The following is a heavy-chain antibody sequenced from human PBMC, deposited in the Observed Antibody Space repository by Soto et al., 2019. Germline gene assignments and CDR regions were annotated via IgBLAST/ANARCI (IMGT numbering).Heavy chain of an antibody. CDR2: IYYSGST. CDR1: GGSISSGGYY. D-gene: IGHD6-13*01. J-gene: IGHJ6*03. V-gene: IGHV4-31*03. CDR3: ARVGSGAYSSIQNYYYYMDV. Sequence: PSETLSLTCTVSGGSISSGGYYWSWIRQHPGKGLEWIGYIYYSGSTYYNPSLKSRVTISVDTSKNQFSLKLSSVTAAGTAVYYCARVGSGAYSSIQNYYYYMDVWGKGTTVTVSS.